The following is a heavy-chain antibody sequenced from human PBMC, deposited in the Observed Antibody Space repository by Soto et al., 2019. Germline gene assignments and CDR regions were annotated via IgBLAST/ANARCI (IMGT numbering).Heavy chain of an antibody. V-gene: IGHV1-69*12. D-gene: IGHD2-2*01. Sequence: QVQPVQSGAEVKKPGSSVKLSCKASGGTFSSYAISGVRQAPGQGLEWMGGIIPIFGTANYAQKFQGRVTITAKESTSTAYMGLSSLGSEDTAVYYCARHVPAAGYYYGMDVWGQGTTVTVSS. J-gene: IGHJ6*02. CDR1: GGTFSSYA. CDR2: IIPIFGTA. CDR3: ARHVPAAGYYYGMDV.